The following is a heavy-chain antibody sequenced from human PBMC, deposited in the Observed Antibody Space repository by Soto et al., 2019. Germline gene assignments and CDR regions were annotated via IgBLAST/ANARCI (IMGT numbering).Heavy chain of an antibody. CDR1: GGSFSGYY. V-gene: IGHV4-34*01. CDR3: ARSGVYCSGGSCYPYYGMDV. D-gene: IGHD2-15*01. J-gene: IGHJ6*02. Sequence: SSETLSLTCAVYGGSFSGYYWSWIRQPPGKGLEWIGEINHSGSTNYNPSLKSRVTISVDTSKNQFSLKLSSVTAADTAVYYCARSGVYCSGGSCYPYYGMDVWGQGTTVTVSS. CDR2: INHSGST.